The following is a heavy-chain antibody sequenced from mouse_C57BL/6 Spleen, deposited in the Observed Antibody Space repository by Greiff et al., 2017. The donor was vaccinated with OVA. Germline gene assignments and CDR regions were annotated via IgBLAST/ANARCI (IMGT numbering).Heavy chain of an antibody. CDR1: GYTFTDYY. Sequence: EVMLQQSGPELVKPGASVKISCKASGYTFTDYYMNWVKQSHGKSLEWIGDINPNNGGTSYNQKFKGKATLTVDKSSSTAYMELRSLTSEDSAVYYCARGYYDYGGAWFAYWGQGTLVTVYA. D-gene: IGHD2-4*01. CDR2: INPNNGGT. J-gene: IGHJ3*01. CDR3: ARGYYDYGGAWFAY. V-gene: IGHV1-26*01.